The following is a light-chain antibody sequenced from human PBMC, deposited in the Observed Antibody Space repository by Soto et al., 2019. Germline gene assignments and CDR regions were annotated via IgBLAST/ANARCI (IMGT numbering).Light chain of an antibody. CDR3: CSYAGSSTFYV. Sequence: QSALTQPASVSGSPGQSITISCTGTSGDIGSYNRVSWYQQHPGKAPKLIIYEVTDRPSGVSNRFSGSKSGNTASLTISGLQAEDEAEYYCCSYAGSSTFYVFGTGTKLTVL. CDR2: EVT. V-gene: IGLV2-23*02. CDR1: SGDIGSYNR. J-gene: IGLJ1*01.